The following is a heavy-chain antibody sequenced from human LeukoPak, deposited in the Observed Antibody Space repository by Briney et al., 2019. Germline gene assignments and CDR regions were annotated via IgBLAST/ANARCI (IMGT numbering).Heavy chain of an antibody. V-gene: IGHV1-46*01. CDR1: GYTFTSYY. CDR3: ARDGPVVAVAGTRVWYYGMDV. D-gene: IGHD6-19*01. J-gene: IGHJ6*02. CDR2: INPSGGST. Sequence: ASVKVSCKASGYTFTSYYMHWVRQAPGQGLEWMGIINPSGGSTSYAQKFQGRVTMTRDTSTSTVYMELSSLRSEDTAVYYCARDGPVVAVAGTRVWYYGMDVRGQGTTVTVSS.